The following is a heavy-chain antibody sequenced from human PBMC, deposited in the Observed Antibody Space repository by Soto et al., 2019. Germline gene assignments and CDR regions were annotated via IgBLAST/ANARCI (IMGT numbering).Heavy chain of an antibody. CDR1: GYTLTSYG. J-gene: IGHJ5*02. CDR2: ISAYNGNT. CDR3: ASSLWGDWFDP. V-gene: IGHV1-18*01. Sequence: ASVKVSCTASGYTLTSYGISWVRQAPGQGLEWMGWISAYNGNTNYAQKLQGRVTMTTDTSTSTAYMELRSLRSDDTAVYYCASSLWGDWFDPWGQGTLVTVSS. D-gene: IGHD3-16*01.